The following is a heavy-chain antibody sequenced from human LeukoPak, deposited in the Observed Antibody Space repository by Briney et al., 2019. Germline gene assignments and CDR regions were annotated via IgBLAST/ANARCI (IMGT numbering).Heavy chain of an antibody. Sequence: PSETLSLTCAVYGGSFRGYYWSWIRQPPRKGGEGVGEINHSGSTTYNPSLKSQVSISIDSSKNQFSLKLRSVTAADTAVYYCARLQWPHRINWFDPWGQGTLVTVSS. CDR2: INHSGST. V-gene: IGHV4-34*01. D-gene: IGHD5-24*01. CDR3: ARLQWPHRINWFDP. CDR1: GGSFRGYY. J-gene: IGHJ5*02.